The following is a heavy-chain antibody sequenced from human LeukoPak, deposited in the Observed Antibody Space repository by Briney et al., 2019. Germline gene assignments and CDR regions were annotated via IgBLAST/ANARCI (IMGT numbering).Heavy chain of an antibody. D-gene: IGHD6-13*01. CDR3: ARRGIAAAATGKTYYYYYMDV. Sequence: SETLSLTCTVSGGSISSSSFYWGWIRQPPGKGLEWIGEINHSGSTNYNPSLKSRVTISVDTSKNQFSLKLSSVTAADTAVYYCARRGIAAAATGKTYYYYYMDVWGKGTTVTVSS. V-gene: IGHV4-39*07. CDR1: GGSISSSSFY. CDR2: INHSGST. J-gene: IGHJ6*03.